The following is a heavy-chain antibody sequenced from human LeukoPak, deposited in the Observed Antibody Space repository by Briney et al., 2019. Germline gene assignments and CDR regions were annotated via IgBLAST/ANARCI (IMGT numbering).Heavy chain of an antibody. V-gene: IGHV3-53*01. CDR2: IYSDGTT. CDR3: ARDVYYFDY. J-gene: IGHJ4*02. Sequence: GGSLRLSCAASGFTVSTNYVSCVRQAPGNGLESVSIIYSDGTTNYADSVMGGYTIPRANSKNTPFLQMTPPRAADTAVYYCARDVYYFDYWGQGTLVTVSS. D-gene: IGHD5/OR15-5a*01. CDR1: GFTVSTNY.